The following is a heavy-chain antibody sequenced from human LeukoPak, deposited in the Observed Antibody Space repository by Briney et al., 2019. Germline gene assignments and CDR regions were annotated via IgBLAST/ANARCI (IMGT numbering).Heavy chain of an antibody. CDR3: ARDQVGIFDY. J-gene: IGHJ4*02. V-gene: IGHV4-30-4*01. CDR1: GGSIGSGDYS. CDR2: IDYSGST. Sequence: SQTLSLTCTVSGGSIGSGDYSWSWIRQPPGKGLEWIGYIDYSGSTYYNPSLKSRVTISVDTSKNQFSLKLTSVTAADTAVYYCARDQVGIFDYRGQGTLVTVSS. D-gene: IGHD1-26*01.